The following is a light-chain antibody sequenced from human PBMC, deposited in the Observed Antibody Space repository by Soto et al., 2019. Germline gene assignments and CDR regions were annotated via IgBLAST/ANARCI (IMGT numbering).Light chain of an antibody. V-gene: IGKV3-15*01. Sequence: EVVMTQSPATLSVSPGERATLSCRASQSVSSNLAWYQQKPGQAPRLLIYAASTRATGIPARFSGSGSGKEFTLTISSLQSEDFSVYYWQQRARTFGQGTKVDIK. CDR2: AAS. J-gene: IGKJ1*01. CDR3: QQRART. CDR1: QSVSSN.